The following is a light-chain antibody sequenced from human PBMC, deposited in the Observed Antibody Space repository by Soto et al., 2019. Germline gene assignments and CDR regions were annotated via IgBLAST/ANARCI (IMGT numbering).Light chain of an antibody. J-gene: IGKJ5*01. Sequence: QLTQSPSSLSASVGDRVTITSRASQGISSYLAWYQQKPGKAPKLLIYAASTLQSGVPSRFSGSGSGTEFTLTISSLQPEDFATYYCQQLNSYPRGTFGQGTRLEI. CDR3: QQLNSYPRGT. CDR1: QGISSY. CDR2: AAS. V-gene: IGKV1-9*01.